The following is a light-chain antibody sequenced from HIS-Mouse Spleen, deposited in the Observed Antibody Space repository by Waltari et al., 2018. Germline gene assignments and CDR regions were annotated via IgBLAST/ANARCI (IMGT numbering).Light chain of an antibody. V-gene: IGKV4-1*01. CDR1: QSVLYSSNNKNY. J-gene: IGKJ2*01. CDR3: QQYYSTYYI. CDR2: WAS. Sequence: DIVMTQSPDSLAVSLGERATINCKSSQSVLYSSNNKNYLAWYQQKPGQPPKLLIYWASTRESGVPDRFSGSGSGTDFTLTISSLQAEDVAVYYCQQYYSTYYIFGQGTKLEIK.